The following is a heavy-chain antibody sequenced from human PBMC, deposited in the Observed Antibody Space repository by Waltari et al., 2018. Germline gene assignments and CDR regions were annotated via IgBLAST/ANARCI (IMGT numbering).Heavy chain of an antibody. Sequence: QLQLQESGPGLVKPSETLSLTCTVSGGSISSSNYYWGCIRQPPGKGLEWIGSIDYSGSTYYNPSLKSRVTMSVDTSMNQFSLRLSSATAADTAVYYCATTGTYYGSGYYYGMDVWGQGTTVTVSS. D-gene: IGHD3-10*01. CDR2: IDYSGST. J-gene: IGHJ6*02. CDR3: ATTGTYYGSGYYYGMDV. CDR1: GGSISSSNYY. V-gene: IGHV4-39*01.